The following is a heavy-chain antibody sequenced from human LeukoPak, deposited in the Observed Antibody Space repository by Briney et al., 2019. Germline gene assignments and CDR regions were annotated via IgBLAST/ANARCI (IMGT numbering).Heavy chain of an antibody. J-gene: IGHJ6*03. D-gene: IGHD6-13*01. CDR1: GYTFTGYY. V-gene: IGHV1-2*02. CDR3: ARGRIAAARSAYYYYYMDV. Sequence: ASVKVSCKASGYTFTGYYMHWVRQAPGQGLEWMGWINPNSGGTNYAQKFQGRVTMTRDTSISTAYMELSRLRSCDTAVYYCARGRIAAARSAYYYYYMDVWGKGTTVTISS. CDR2: INPNSGGT.